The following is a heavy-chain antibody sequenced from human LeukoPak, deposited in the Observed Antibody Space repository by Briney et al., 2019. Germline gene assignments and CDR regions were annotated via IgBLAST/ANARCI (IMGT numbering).Heavy chain of an antibody. Sequence: PGGSLRLSCAASGFSLSGYCMHWVRQAPGKGLVWVSRIGFDGSGTTYADSVKGRFTISRDTSKNTLYLQMNSLRDEDAAVYHCTRVQAGRSGLMDVWGRGTTVTVSS. CDR3: TRVQAGRSGLMDV. CDR1: GFSLSGYC. D-gene: IGHD2-8*02. V-gene: IGHV3-74*01. CDR2: IGFDGSGT. J-gene: IGHJ6*02.